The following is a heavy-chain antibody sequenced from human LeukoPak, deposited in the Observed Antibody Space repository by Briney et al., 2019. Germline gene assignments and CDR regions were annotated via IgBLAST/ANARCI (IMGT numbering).Heavy chain of an antibody. CDR2: IGSSSSYI. J-gene: IGHJ4*02. CDR3: ARDPGTVFDY. D-gene: IGHD3-10*01. Sequence: GGSLRLSCAASGFTFSSYSMNWVRQAPGKGLEWVSSIGSSSSYIYYADSVKGRFTISRDNAKNSLYLQMNSLRAEDTAVYYCARDPGTVFDYWGQGTLVTVSS. CDR1: GFTFSSYS. V-gene: IGHV3-21*01.